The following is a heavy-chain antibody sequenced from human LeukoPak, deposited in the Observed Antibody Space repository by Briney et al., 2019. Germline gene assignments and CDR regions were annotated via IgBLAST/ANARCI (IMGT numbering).Heavy chain of an antibody. CDR1: GGSISSYY. CDR2: IYYSGST. CDR3: ARHQRGHSDAFDL. J-gene: IGHJ3*01. D-gene: IGHD4-23*01. Sequence: SETLSLTCTVSGGSISSYYWSWIRQPPGKGLEWIGYIYYSGSTNYNPSLKSRVTISVDTSKNQFSLKLSSVTAAGTAVYYCARHQRGHSDAFDLWGQGTTVTVSS. V-gene: IGHV4-59*01.